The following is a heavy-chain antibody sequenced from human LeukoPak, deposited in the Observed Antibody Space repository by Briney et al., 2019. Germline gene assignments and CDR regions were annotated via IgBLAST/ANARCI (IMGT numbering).Heavy chain of an antibody. J-gene: IGHJ4*02. CDR2: IKQDGSEK. V-gene: IGHV3-7*01. CDR3: AREIYGGSFDY. CDR1: DFSFTNYA. Sequence: GGSLRLSCAASDFSFTNYAMSWVRQAPGKGLEWVANIKQDGSEKYYVDSVKGRFTISRDNAKNSLYLQMNSLRAEDTAVYYCAREIYGGSFDYWGQGTLVTVSS. D-gene: IGHD4-23*01.